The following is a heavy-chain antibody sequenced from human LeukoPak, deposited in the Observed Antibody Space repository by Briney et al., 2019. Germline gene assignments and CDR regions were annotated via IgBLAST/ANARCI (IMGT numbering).Heavy chain of an antibody. V-gene: IGHV4-59*01. D-gene: IGHD6-13*01. J-gene: IGHJ6*03. CDR1: GGSISSYY. CDR3: ARADQVLREYSTSGTYNYYYYMDI. CDR2: IYHSGST. Sequence: SETLSLTCTVSGGSISSYYWSWIRQPPGKGLEWIGYIYHSGSTNYNPSLKSRVTISVDTSKNQFSLKLSSVTAADTAVYYCARADQVLREYSTSGTYNYYYYMDIWGEGTTVTVSS.